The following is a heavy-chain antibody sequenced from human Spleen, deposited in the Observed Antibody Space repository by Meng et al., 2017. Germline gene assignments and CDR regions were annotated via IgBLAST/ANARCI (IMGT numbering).Heavy chain of an antibody. D-gene: IGHD4-17*01. V-gene: IGHV3-7*01. Sequence: GESLKISCEGSGFSVSHNYMSWVRQAPGKGLEWVANIKQDGSEKYYVESFKGRFTISRDNAKNSPYLPMNSLRAEDPAVYYCARDMGGDYFSYYYYDMDVWGQGTTVTVSS. J-gene: IGHJ6*02. CDR1: GFSVSHNY. CDR2: IKQDGSEK. CDR3: ARDMGGDYFSYYYYDMDV.